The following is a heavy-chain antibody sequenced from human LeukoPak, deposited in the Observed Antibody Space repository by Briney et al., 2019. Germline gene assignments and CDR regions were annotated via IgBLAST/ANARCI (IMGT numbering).Heavy chain of an antibody. J-gene: IGHJ4*02. CDR3: EGTYYYDSSDDY. CDR1: GFTFRSYA. CDR2: ISGSGTST. V-gene: IGHV3-23*01. Sequence: GGSLRLSCAVSGFTFRSYAMSWVRQAPGKGLEWVLAISGSGTSTYYADSVKGRFTISRDNSKNTLYLQMNSLRAEDTAVYYCEGTYYYDSSDDYWGQGTLVTVSS. D-gene: IGHD3-22*01.